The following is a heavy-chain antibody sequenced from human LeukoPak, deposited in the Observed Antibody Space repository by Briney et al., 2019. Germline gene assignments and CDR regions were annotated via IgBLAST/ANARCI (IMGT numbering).Heavy chain of an antibody. J-gene: IGHJ6*03. CDR3: ARERLKYCSGGSCSYYYYMDV. CDR2: IYSDNT. Sequence: GGSLRLSCTVSGFTVSSNSMSWVRQAPGKGLEWVSFIYSDNTHYSYSVKGRFTISRDNAKKSLYLQMNSLRAEDTAVYYCARERLKYCSGGSCSYYYYMDVWGKGTTVTVSS. CDR1: GFTVSSNS. D-gene: IGHD2-15*01. V-gene: IGHV3-53*01.